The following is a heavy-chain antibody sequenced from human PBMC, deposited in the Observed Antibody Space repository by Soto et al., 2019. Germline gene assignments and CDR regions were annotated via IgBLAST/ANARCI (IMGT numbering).Heavy chain of an antibody. J-gene: IGHJ4*02. V-gene: IGHV1-69*12. CDR2: IVPIVDTS. D-gene: IGHD5-12*01. Sequence: QVQLVQSGAEVRQPASSVKVSCKTSGGTFSSYAISWVRQAPGQGLEWMGGIVPIVDTSTYAQKFQGRVTITADESTSTVYMELSSLRSDDTAVYYCVRGVALPGYPDNWGQGTLVTVS. CDR1: GGTFSSYA. CDR3: VRGVALPGYPDN.